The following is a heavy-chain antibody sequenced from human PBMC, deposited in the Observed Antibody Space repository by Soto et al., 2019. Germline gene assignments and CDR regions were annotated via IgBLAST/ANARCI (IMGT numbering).Heavy chain of an antibody. D-gene: IGHD3-22*01. CDR3: ARLGYYHSGGPP. CDR1: GFTFRNYW. CDR2: INFDGGEK. J-gene: IGHJ4*02. V-gene: IGHV3-7*02. Sequence: PGGSLRLSCAASGFTFRNYWMSWVRQAPGKGLEWVANINFDGGEKYYVDSVKGRFTISRDNAENSLYLQMSSLRVEDTAVYYCARLGYYHSGGPPWGQGTLVTVSS.